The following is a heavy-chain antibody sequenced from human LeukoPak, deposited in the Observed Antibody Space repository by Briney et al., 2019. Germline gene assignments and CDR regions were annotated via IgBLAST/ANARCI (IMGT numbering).Heavy chain of an antibody. J-gene: IGHJ4*02. Sequence: TGGSLRLSCAASGFTFSSYEMNWVRQAPGKGLEWVSCISSSGSTIYYADSVKGRFTISRDNAKNSLYLQMNSLRAEDMAVYYCVRGTGYYRHFEYWGQGTLVTVSS. CDR2: ISSSGSTI. CDR1: GFTFSSYE. D-gene: IGHD3/OR15-3a*01. CDR3: VRGTGYYRHFEY. V-gene: IGHV3-48*03.